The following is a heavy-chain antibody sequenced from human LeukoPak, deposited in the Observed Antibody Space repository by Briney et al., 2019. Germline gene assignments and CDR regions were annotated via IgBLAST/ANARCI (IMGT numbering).Heavy chain of an antibody. J-gene: IGHJ4*02. Sequence: PGGSLRLSCAASGFTFSSYWMSWVRQSPGKGLEWVANIKPDGSEKYYVDSVKGRFTISRDNARNALFLEMNSLRAEDTAVYYCARERMYSVSGSTFPYYDYWGQGTLVIVSS. D-gene: IGHD3-10*01. V-gene: IGHV3-7*01. CDR3: ARERMYSVSGSTFPYYDY. CDR1: GFTFSSYW. CDR2: IKPDGSEK.